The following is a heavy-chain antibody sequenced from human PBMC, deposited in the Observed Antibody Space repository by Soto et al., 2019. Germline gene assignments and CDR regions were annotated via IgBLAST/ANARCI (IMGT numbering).Heavy chain of an antibody. CDR1: GDSVSSKSAA. Sequence: SQTLSLTCAISGDSVSSKSAAWNCIRQSPSRGLEWLGRTYYRSKWSNDYAASVKSRITINPDTSKNQFSLQLNPVSPEDTAVYYCARQDSGYVDYWGHGTLATVSS. J-gene: IGHJ4*01. V-gene: IGHV6-1*01. CDR3: ARQDSGYVDY. D-gene: IGHD2-2*01. CDR2: TYYRSKWSN.